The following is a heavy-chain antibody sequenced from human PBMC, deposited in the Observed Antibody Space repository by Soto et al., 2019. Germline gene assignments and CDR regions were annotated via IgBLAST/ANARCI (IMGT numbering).Heavy chain of an antibody. V-gene: IGHV5-51*01. CDR3: RGPLGTGFAIGV. CDR1: VYTFTTYG. J-gene: IGHJ6*02. CDR2: IYPSYSDA. Sequence: GESLKIACKEPVYTFTTYGIGWVRQMPGKGLEWMGVIYPSYSDARYNPSFQGQVTISADKSIRTTYLQWSSPKASDSAMYYCRGPLGTGFAIGVWGQGTTVTVSS. D-gene: IGHD2-21*01.